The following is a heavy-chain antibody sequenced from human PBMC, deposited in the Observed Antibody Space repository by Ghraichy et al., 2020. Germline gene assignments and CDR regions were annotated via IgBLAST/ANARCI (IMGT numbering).Heavy chain of an antibody. J-gene: IGHJ4*02. CDR1: GGSFSGYY. D-gene: IGHD2-15*01. V-gene: IGHV4-34*01. Sequence: SQTLSLTCAVYGGSFSGYYWSWIRQPPGKGLEWIGEINHSGSTNYNPSLKSRVTISVDTSKNQFSLKLSSVTAADTAVYYCARGRLKFVVVAATPKFDYWGQGTLVPVSS. CDR3: ARGRLKFVVVAATPKFDY. CDR2: INHSGST.